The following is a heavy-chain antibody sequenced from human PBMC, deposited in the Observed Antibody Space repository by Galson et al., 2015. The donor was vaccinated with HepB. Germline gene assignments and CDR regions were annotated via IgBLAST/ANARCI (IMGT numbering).Heavy chain of an antibody. CDR3: ARVYFGSGSSSAYWYFDL. CDR1: GFTFRSYT. D-gene: IGHD3-10*01. V-gene: IGHV3-48*02. Sequence: SLRLSCAASGFTFRSYTMNWVRQAPGKGLESVSYISSTGPNMYYADSAQGRFTISRDNAQNSLYLQMHSLRDEDTAVYYCARVYFGSGSSSAYWYFDLWGRGALVTVSS. CDR2: ISSTGPNM. J-gene: IGHJ2*01.